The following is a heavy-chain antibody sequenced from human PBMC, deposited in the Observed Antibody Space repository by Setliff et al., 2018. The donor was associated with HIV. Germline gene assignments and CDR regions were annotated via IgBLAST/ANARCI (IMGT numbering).Heavy chain of an antibody. D-gene: IGHD3-3*01. Sequence: SETLSLTCTVSGGSISSSNYYWGWIRQPPGKGLEWIGSIYYSGSTYYNPSLKSRVSISLDTSKKQVSLKLNSVTAADTAVYYCARGLSIFGVATPGFYSFMDVWGKGTAVTVSS. CDR1: GGSISSSNYY. CDR2: IYYSGST. V-gene: IGHV4-39*07. CDR3: ARGLSIFGVATPGFYSFMDV. J-gene: IGHJ6*03.